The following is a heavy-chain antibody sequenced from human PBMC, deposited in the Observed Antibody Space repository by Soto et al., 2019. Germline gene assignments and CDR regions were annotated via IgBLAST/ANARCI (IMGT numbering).Heavy chain of an antibody. V-gene: IGHV3-66*01. CDR2: IYSGGNT. CDR3: ARSPNSGYPESNC. J-gene: IGHJ1*01. CDR1: GFTVSSYY. Sequence: EVQLVESGGGLVQPGGSLRLSCAASGFTVSSYYMAWVRQAPGKGLQWVSVIYSGGNTYYADSVKGRFTISRDNSKNTLYLQMNDLRADDTAVYYCARSPNSGYPESNCWGQGTLVTVSS. D-gene: IGHD5-12*01.